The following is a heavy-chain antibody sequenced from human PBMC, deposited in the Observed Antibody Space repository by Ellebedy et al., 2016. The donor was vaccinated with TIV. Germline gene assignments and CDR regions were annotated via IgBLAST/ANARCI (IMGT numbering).Heavy chain of an antibody. V-gene: IGHV3-23*01. Sequence: GESLKISCAASGFTFSSYAMSWVRQAPGKGLEWVSSIFKSGATTYYADSVKGRFTISRDNSKNTLSLQMNSLRAEDTAVYFCAKLGGVHPWYFDYWGQGTLATVSS. CDR1: GFTFSSYA. J-gene: IGHJ4*02. CDR2: IFKSGATT. CDR3: AKLGGVHPWYFDY. D-gene: IGHD3-16*01.